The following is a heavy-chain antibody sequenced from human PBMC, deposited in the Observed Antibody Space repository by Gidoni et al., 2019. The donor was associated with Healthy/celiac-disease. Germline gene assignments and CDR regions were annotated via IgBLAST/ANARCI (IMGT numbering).Heavy chain of an antibody. CDR3: ASPIVVVVPAAVTDAFDI. Sequence: QVQLVQSGAEVKKPGSSVKVSCKASGGTFSSYAISWVRQAPGQGLEWMGGIIPIFGTANYAQKFQGRVTITADESTSTAYMELSSLRSEDTAVYYCASPIVVVVPAAVTDAFDIWGQGTMVTVSS. CDR2: IIPIFGTA. CDR1: GGTFSSYA. V-gene: IGHV1-69*01. J-gene: IGHJ3*02. D-gene: IGHD2-2*01.